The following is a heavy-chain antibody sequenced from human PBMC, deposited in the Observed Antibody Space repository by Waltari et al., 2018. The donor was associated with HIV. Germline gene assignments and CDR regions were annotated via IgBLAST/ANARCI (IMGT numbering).Heavy chain of an antibody. Sequence: QVQLQESGPGLVKPSQTLSLTCTVPGGSISSGSYYWSWIRQPAGEGLEWIGRIYTSGSTNYNPSLKSRVTISVDTSKNQFSLKLSSVTAADTAVYYCARTLITAPEILEWSSNWFDPWGQGTLVTVSS. CDR1: GGSISSGSYY. D-gene: IGHD3-3*01. V-gene: IGHV4-61*02. J-gene: IGHJ5*02. CDR3: ARTLITAPEILEWSSNWFDP. CDR2: IYTSGST.